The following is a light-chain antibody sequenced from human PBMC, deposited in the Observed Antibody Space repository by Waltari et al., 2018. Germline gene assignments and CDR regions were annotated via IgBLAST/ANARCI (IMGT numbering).Light chain of an antibody. Sequence: EIVYTQSPGNLSLSQGERATLSGRASQRVNNNYLAWDQHKPGQAPRALMYDASSRATGIPDRFSGIGSGTDFILTICRLEPGDFAVFFWRLYVASLSVGGWAYVEI. CDR3: RLYVASLS. CDR2: DAS. J-gene: IGKJ4*01. CDR1: QRVNNNY. V-gene: IGKV3-20*01.